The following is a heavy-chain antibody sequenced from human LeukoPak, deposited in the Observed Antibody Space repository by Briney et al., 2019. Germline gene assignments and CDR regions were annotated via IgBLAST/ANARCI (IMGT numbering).Heavy chain of an antibody. CDR2: IIPIFGTA. J-gene: IGHJ4*02. Sequence: SVKVSCKASGYTFTSYYMHWVRQAPGQGLEWMGGIIPIFGTANYAQKFQGRVTITTDESTSTAYMELSSLRSEDTAVYYCARDSTGGYHFDYWGQGTLVTVSS. V-gene: IGHV1-69*05. D-gene: IGHD3-22*01. CDR3: ARDSTGGYHFDY. CDR1: GYTFTSYY.